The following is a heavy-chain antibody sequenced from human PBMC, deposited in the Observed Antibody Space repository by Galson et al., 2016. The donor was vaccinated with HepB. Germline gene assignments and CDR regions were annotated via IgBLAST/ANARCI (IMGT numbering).Heavy chain of an antibody. D-gene: IGHD1-1*01. J-gene: IGHJ6*02. CDR3: AGGEIGTLPYYYFGMDV. Sequence: SLRLSCAASGFTFNNYWMNWVRQAPGKGLEWISYISSSSSDSFYADSVKGRFTISRDNAKNSLYLKMSSPTDDDTAVYYCAGGEIGTLPYYYFGMDVWGQGTTVTVSS. CDR2: ISSSSSDS. V-gene: IGHV3-48*02. CDR1: GFTFNNYW.